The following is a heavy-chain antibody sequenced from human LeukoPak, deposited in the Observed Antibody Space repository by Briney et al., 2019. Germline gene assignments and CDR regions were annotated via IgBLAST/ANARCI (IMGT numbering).Heavy chain of an antibody. CDR3: TRDRLSKWFDP. J-gene: IGHJ5*02. CDR1: GLTFTGVNY. D-gene: IGHD5-12*01. Sequence: ASVKVSCEASGLTFTGVNYIHWVRPAPGQGPEWMGWINTNSGVTDYARKFQGRVTMTRDTSVSTACMELYRLTYDDTAMYYCTRDRLSKWFDPWGQGTLVTVSS. CDR2: INTNSGVT. V-gene: IGHV1-2*02.